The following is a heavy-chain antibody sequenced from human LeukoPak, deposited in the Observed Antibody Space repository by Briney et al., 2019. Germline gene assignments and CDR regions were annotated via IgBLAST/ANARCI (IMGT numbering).Heavy chain of an antibody. D-gene: IGHD2-2*01. V-gene: IGHV3-23*01. Sequence: GGSLRLACAASGFTFSSYDMSWVRQAPGKGLQWVSAVSSGGDRTYYADSVKGRFSISRDNSKNTLYLQMNSLSADDTAVYYCASGGGYCSTTSCYVLYYWGQGALVNVCS. CDR1: GFTFSSYD. CDR2: VSSGGDRT. CDR3: ASGGGYCSTTSCYVLYY. J-gene: IGHJ4*02.